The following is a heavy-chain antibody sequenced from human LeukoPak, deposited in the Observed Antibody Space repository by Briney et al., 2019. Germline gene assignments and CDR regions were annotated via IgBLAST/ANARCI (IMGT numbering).Heavy chain of an antibody. CDR2: FDLGKALERKGRFDPEKDDI. CDR1: GSSLTELS. Sequence: ASVKVSCKVSGSSLTELSMHWVRQAPGKGLGWMGGFDLGKALERKGRFDPEKDDINSAQKFQGRVTLTEDTSTDTVYMELSSLRSEDTAVYYCVIHLVYYGSGNSAYWGQGTQVTVSS. J-gene: IGHJ4*02. V-gene: IGHV1-24*01. CDR3: VIHLVYYGSGNSAY. D-gene: IGHD3-10*01.